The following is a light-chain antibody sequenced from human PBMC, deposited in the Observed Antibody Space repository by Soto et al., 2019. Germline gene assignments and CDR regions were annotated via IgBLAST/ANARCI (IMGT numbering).Light chain of an antibody. J-gene: IGKJ3*01. CDR1: QSVSSSY. CDR3: QQYGSSLLFT. CDR2: GAS. V-gene: IGKV3-20*01. Sequence: EIVLTQSPGTLSLSPGERATLSCRASQSVSSSYLAWYQQKPGQAPRLLIYGASSRATGIPDRFRGSGSGTDFALTISRLEPEAFAVYYCQQYGSSLLFTFGPGTKVDIK.